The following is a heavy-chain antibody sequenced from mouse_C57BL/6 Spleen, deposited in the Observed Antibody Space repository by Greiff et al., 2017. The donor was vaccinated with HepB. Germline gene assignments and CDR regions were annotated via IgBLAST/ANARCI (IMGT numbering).Heavy chain of an antibody. CDR2: ISDGGSYT. J-gene: IGHJ1*03. D-gene: IGHD1-1*01. Sequence: EVQRVESGGGLVKPGGSLKLSCAASGFTFSSYAMSWVRQTPEKRLEWVATISDGGSYTYYPDNVKGRFTISRDNAKNNLYLQMSHLKSEDTAMYYCARGTTVETWYFDVWGTGTTVTVSS. CDR1: GFTFSSYA. CDR3: ARGTTVETWYFDV. V-gene: IGHV5-4*01.